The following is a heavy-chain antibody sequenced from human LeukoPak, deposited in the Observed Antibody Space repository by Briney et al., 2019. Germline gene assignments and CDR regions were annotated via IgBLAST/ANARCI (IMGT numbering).Heavy chain of an antibody. CDR3: ARGKVAVAGTGFDY. CDR2: IYSGGST. J-gene: IGHJ4*02. D-gene: IGHD6-19*01. CDR1: GFTLSSNY. Sequence: TGGSLRLSCAAYGFTLSSNYMIWVRQAPGKALEWGSVIYSGGSTYSADLVKGRFTISRDNSKNTLYLQMNSLRAEDTAVYYCARGKVAVAGTGFDYWGQGTLVTVSS. V-gene: IGHV3-53*01.